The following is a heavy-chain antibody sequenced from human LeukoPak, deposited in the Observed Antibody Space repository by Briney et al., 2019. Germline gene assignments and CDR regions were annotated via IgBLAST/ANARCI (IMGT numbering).Heavy chain of an antibody. J-gene: IGHJ4*02. CDR3: ARDAPSFYVWGSYSGKPYDY. Sequence: PGGSMRLSCAASGFTFSSYWMSWVRQAPGKGREWVANIKQDGSEKYYVDSVKGRFTISRDNAKNSLYLQMNSLRAEDTAVYYCARDAPSFYVWGSYSGKPYDYWGQGTLVTVSS. D-gene: IGHD3-16*01. CDR1: GFTFSSYW. V-gene: IGHV3-7*01. CDR2: IKQDGSEK.